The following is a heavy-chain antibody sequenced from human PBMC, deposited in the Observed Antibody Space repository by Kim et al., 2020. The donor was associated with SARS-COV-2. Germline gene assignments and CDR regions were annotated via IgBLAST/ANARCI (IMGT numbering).Heavy chain of an antibody. CDR2: LCGSGST. J-gene: IGHJ4*01. V-gene: IGHV4-39*01. CDR3: WDMYYGAGSCHSGYY. Sequence: SETLSLTCAVSGGSISSNSYCWGWNRQRPGKERDGVMNLCGSGSTNYNPSLKIRITIAAATTKNQFSLKLKTVAAAAAGDCYCWDMYYGAGSCHSGYYWG. CDR1: GGSISSNSYC. D-gene: IGHD3-10*01.